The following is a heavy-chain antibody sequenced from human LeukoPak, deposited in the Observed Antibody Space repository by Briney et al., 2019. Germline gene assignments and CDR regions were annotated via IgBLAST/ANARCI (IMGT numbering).Heavy chain of an antibody. J-gene: IGHJ3*02. V-gene: IGHV1-24*01. CDR1: GYTLTELS. CDR2: FDLEDGET. Sequence: ASVKVSCKVSGYTLTELSMHWVRQAPGKGLEWMGGFDLEDGETIYAQKFQGRVTMTEDTSTDTAYMELSSLRSEDTAVYYCATDLRGYYFGAFDIWGQGTMVTVSS. CDR3: ATDLRGYYFGAFDI. D-gene: IGHD3-3*01.